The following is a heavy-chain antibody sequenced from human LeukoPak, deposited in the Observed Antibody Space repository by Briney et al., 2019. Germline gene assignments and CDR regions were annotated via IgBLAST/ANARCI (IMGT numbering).Heavy chain of an antibody. Sequence: PGGSLRLSCAASGFTFSSYAISWVRQAPGTGLERVSAVSGSCGSTNYADSVKGRFTISRDNSKNTLYLQMDSLRAEDTAVYYCAKGGDGYTATQIDYWGQGNLVTVSP. CDR3: AKGGDGYTATQIDY. CDR1: GFTFSSYA. J-gene: IGHJ4*02. V-gene: IGHV3-23*01. CDR2: VSGSCGST. D-gene: IGHD5-24*01.